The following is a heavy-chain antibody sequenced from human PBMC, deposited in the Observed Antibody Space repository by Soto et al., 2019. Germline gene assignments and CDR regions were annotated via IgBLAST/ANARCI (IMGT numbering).Heavy chain of an antibody. Sequence: GGSKRHWWTAAGFNSIDYYRSWIRQAPGKGLEWVSYISSSGSTIYYADSVKGRFTISRDNAKNSLYLQMNSLRAEDTAVYYCARDDGSGYDSWGQGTLVTVSS. CDR2: ISSSGSTI. CDR1: GFNSIDYY. CDR3: ARDDGSGYDS. J-gene: IGHJ5*02. D-gene: IGHD5-12*01. V-gene: IGHV3-11*01.